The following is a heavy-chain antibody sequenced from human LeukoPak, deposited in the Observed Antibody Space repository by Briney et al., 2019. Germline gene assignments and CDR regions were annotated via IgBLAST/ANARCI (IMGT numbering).Heavy chain of an antibody. CDR1: GGSISSSSYY. CDR2: IYYSGST. CDR3: ASGTIDYYDSSGYYRAVIRHFDY. Sequence: SETLSLTCTVSGGSISSSSYYWGWIRQPPGKGLEWIGSIYYSGSTYYNPSLKSRVTVSVDTSKNQFSLKLSSVTAADTAVYYCASGTIDYYDSSGYYRAVIRHFDYWGQGTLVTVSS. D-gene: IGHD3-22*01. V-gene: IGHV4-39*07. J-gene: IGHJ4*02.